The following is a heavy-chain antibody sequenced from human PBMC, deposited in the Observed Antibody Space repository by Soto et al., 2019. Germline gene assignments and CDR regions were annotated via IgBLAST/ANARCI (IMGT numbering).Heavy chain of an antibody. CDR3: ARTATGYYDFCSGYRNYYYCYMDV. Sequence: QVQLVQSGAEVKKPGASVKVSCKASGYTFTSYDINWVRQATGQGLEWMGWMNPNSGNTGYAQKFQGRVTMTRNTSISTAYMVLSSLRSEDTAVYYCARTATGYYDFCSGYRNYYYCYMDVWGKGTTVTVSS. V-gene: IGHV1-8*01. CDR2: MNPNSGNT. CDR1: GYTFTSYD. D-gene: IGHD3-3*01. J-gene: IGHJ6*03.